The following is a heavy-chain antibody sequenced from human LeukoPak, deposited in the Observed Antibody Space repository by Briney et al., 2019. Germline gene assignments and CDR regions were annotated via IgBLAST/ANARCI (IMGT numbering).Heavy chain of an antibody. Sequence: ASVKVSCKASGYTFTGYYMHWVRQAPGQGLEWMGWINPNRGGTNYAQKFQGRVTMTRDTSISTAYMELSSLRSEDTAVYYCARVLHYYDSSGTEFDIWGQGTMVTVSS. D-gene: IGHD3-22*01. CDR2: INPNRGGT. CDR1: GYTFTGYY. V-gene: IGHV1-2*02. CDR3: ARVLHYYDSSGTEFDI. J-gene: IGHJ3*02.